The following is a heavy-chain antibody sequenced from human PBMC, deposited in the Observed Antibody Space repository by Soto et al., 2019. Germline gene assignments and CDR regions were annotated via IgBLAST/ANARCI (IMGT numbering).Heavy chain of an antibody. Sequence: QVQLVQSGAEVKKPGASVKVSCKASGYTFTSYGISWVRQAPGQGLEWMGWISAYNGNTNYAQKLQGRVTMTTDTSTSTAYMELRSLRSDDTAMYYCAIHPTTVTTVRGYYYYMDVWGKGTTVTVSS. CDR1: GYTFTSYG. CDR2: ISAYNGNT. V-gene: IGHV1-18*01. CDR3: AIHPTTVTTVRGYYYYMDV. D-gene: IGHD4-17*01. J-gene: IGHJ6*03.